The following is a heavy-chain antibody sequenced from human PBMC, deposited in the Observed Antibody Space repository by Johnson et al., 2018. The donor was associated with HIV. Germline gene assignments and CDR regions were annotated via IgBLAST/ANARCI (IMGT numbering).Heavy chain of an antibody. CDR3: ARSWELGETAFDI. CDR1: GFTFDDYA. J-gene: IGHJ3*02. V-gene: IGHV3-9*01. CDR2: ISWNSGSI. Sequence: QLVESGGGLVQPGRSLRLSCAASGFTFDDYAMHWVRQAPGKGLEWVSGISWNSGSIGYADSVKGRFTISRDNAKNSLYLQMNSLRAEDTALYYCARSWELGETAFDIWGQGTMVTVSS. D-gene: IGHD1-26*01.